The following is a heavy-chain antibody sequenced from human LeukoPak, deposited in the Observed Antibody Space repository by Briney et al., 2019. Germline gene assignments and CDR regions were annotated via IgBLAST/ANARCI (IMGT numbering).Heavy chain of an antibody. D-gene: IGHD4-17*01. J-gene: IGHJ4*02. V-gene: IGHV4-31*03. Sequence: SETLSLTCTVSGGSISSGGYYWSWIRQHPGKGLEWIGYIYYSGSTCYNPSLKSRVTISVDTSKNQFSLKLSSVTAADTAVYYCARWDYGDFIFDYWGQGTLVTVSS. CDR2: IYYSGST. CDR1: GGSISSGGYY. CDR3: ARWDYGDFIFDY.